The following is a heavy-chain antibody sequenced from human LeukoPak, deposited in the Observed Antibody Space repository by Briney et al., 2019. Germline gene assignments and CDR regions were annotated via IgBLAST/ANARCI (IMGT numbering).Heavy chain of an antibody. Sequence: GASVKVSFQASGYTFIRYDINWVRPATGQGLEWMGWMNPNSGNTGYAQKFQGRVTMTRNTSISTAYMELSSLRSDDTAVYYCARVSPIAAAGTNYMDVWGKGTTVTVSS. J-gene: IGHJ6*03. D-gene: IGHD6-13*01. CDR1: GYTFIRYD. CDR2: MNPNSGNT. V-gene: IGHV1-8*01. CDR3: ARVSPIAAAGTNYMDV.